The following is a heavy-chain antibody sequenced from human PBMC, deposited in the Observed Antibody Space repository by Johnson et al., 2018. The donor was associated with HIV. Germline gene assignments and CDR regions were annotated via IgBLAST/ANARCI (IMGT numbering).Heavy chain of an antibody. CDR2: IWHDGRDV. D-gene: IGHD3-22*01. J-gene: IGHJ3*02. CDR1: GFTFSSYG. V-gene: IGHV3-33*01. Sequence: QMQLVESGGGVVQPGTSLRLSCAASGFTFSSYGIHWVRQAPGKGLEWVAFIWHDGRDVYYADSVKGRFTVSRDNSKNAVYLQMNSLRVEDTAVYYGARDFQPTYYYDRVVVLGRSEAFDIWGQGTMVTVSS. CDR3: ARDFQPTYYYDRVVVLGRSEAFDI.